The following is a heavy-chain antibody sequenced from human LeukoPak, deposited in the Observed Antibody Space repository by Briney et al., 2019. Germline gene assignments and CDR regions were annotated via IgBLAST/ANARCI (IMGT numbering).Heavy chain of an antibody. D-gene: IGHD4-17*01. CDR3: ARDRDGDLDHKPDYDY. J-gene: IGHJ4*02. Sequence: ASVKVSCKASGGTFSSYAISWVRQAPGQGLEWMGGIIPIFGTANYAQKFQGRVTITADESTSTAYMELSSLGSEDTAMYYCARDRDGDLDHKPDYDYWGQGTLVTVSS. V-gene: IGHV1-69*01. CDR1: GGTFSSYA. CDR2: IIPIFGTA.